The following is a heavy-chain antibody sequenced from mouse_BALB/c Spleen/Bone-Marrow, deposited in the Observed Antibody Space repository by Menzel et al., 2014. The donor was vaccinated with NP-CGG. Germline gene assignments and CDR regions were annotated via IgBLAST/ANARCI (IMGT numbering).Heavy chain of an antibody. CDR2: IWAGGST. CDR1: GFSLTSYG. Sequence: VHLVESGPGLVAPSQSLSITCTVSGFSLTSYGVHWVRQPPGKGLEWLGVIWAGGSTNYNSALMSRLSISKDNSKSQVFLKMTSLQTDGTAMYYCAREGPTMITTDFDYWGQGTTLTVSS. CDR3: AREGPTMITTDFDY. J-gene: IGHJ2*01. V-gene: IGHV2-9*02. D-gene: IGHD2-4*01.